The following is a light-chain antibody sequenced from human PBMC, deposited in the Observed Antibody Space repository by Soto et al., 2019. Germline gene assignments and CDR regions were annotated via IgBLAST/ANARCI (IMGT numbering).Light chain of an antibody. J-gene: IGKJ2*01. CDR2: YAV. V-gene: IGKV3-11*01. CDR1: QSITSY. Sequence: EIVLTQSPAYLSLTPGERVTLSCRASQSITSYLAWYQKKPGQTPRLLIYYAVNRATGVPDRFSGGGSGTDFTLTISSLEAEDSAVYYCQQRSNWTPEFTVGQGTRVEIK. CDR3: QQRSNWTPEFT.